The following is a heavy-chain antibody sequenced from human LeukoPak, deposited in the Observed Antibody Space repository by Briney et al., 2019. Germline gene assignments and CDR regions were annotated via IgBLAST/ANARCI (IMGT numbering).Heavy chain of an antibody. D-gene: IGHD3-10*01. CDR1: GFTFSDYY. Sequence: LRLSCAASGFTFSDYYMSWIRQAPGKGLEWIGEIYHSGSTNYNPSLKSRVTISVDKSKNQFSLKLSSVTAADTAVYYCARVLLWFGDQLAFDIWGQGTMVTVSS. V-gene: IGHV4-34*01. CDR2: IYHSGST. CDR3: ARVLLWFGDQLAFDI. J-gene: IGHJ3*02.